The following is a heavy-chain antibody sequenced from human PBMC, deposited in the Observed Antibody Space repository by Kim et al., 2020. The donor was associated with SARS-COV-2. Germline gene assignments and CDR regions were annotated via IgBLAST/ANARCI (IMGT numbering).Heavy chain of an antibody. CDR3: ARDSSHYYGSGSFEVFDY. J-gene: IGHJ4*02. D-gene: IGHD3-10*01. CDR1: GYTFTSYA. Sequence: ASVKVSCKASGYTFTSYAMNWVRQAPGQGLEWMGWINTNTGNPTYAQGFTGRFVFSLDTSVSTAYLQISSLKAEDTAVYYCARDSSHYYGSGSFEVFDYWGQGTLVTVSS. V-gene: IGHV7-4-1*02. CDR2: INTNTGNP.